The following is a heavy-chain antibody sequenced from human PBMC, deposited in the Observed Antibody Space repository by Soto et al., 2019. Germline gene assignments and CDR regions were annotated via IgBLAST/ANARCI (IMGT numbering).Heavy chain of an antibody. J-gene: IGHJ6*02. CDR1: GFTFSSYS. V-gene: IGHV3-48*02. D-gene: IGHD5-12*01. CDR3: ARDIVATIFGYYYGMDV. Sequence: EVQLVESGGGLVQPGGSLRLSCAASGFTFSSYSMNWVRQAPGKGLEWVSYISSSSSTIYYADSVKGRFTISRDNAKNSLDLQMNSLIDEDTAVYYCARDIVATIFGYYYGMDVWGQGTTVTVSS. CDR2: ISSSSSTI.